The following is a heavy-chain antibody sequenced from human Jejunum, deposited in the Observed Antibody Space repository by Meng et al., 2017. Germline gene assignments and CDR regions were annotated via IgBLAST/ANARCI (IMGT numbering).Heavy chain of an antibody. CDR2: IYYNGRT. J-gene: IGHJ4*02. D-gene: IGHD5-12*01. V-gene: IGHV4-39*01. Sequence: QVQLQESDPGRVKPAESRSRTSTVAGVSISLSSFYWVWIRQSPGKGLEYIGNIYYNGRTYYNPSLNNRVTISADTSKNQFSLNLSSVTAADTAVYYCARVIDGYETRPFDSWGQGILVTVSS. CDR1: GVSISLSSFY. CDR3: ARVIDGYETRPFDS.